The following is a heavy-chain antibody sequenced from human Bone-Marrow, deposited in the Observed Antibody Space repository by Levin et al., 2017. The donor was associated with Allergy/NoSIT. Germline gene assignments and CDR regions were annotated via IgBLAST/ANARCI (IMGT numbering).Heavy chain of an antibody. V-gene: IGHV5-51*01. D-gene: IGHD3-16*01. CDR3: ARRRGNSWYDY. J-gene: IGHJ4*02. Sequence: GGSLRLSCKVSGARLSSYWIAWVRQMPGKGLEWMGIIYPGDSDTRYSPSFQGQVTISADKSISTAYLQWSSLKASDTAMYYCARRRGNSWYDYWGQGALVTVSS. CDR2: IYPGDSDT. CDR1: GARLSSYW.